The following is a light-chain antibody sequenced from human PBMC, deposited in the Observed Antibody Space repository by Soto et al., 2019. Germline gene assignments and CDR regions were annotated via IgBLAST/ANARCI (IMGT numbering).Light chain of an antibody. Sequence: SALTQPASVSGSPGQSITISCTGTSIDVGGYNYVSWYQQHPGKAPKLMIYGVTNRPSGVSNRFSGSKSGNTASLTISGLQPEDEADYYCTSYIHRRTLVVFGGGTKLTVL. J-gene: IGLJ2*01. CDR1: SIDVGGYNY. CDR2: GVT. CDR3: TSYIHRRTLVV. V-gene: IGLV2-14*01.